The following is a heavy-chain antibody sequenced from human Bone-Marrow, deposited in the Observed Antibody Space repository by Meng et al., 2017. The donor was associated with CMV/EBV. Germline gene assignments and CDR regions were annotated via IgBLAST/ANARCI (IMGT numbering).Heavy chain of an antibody. CDR3: ARDGGFWSGYYKTTFDY. D-gene: IGHD3-3*01. Sequence: ASVKVSCKASGYTFTNYYLHWVRQAPGQGLEWMGIFNPISGATSYAQKFQGRVTLTGDTSTSTVYMELSSLRSDDTAVYYCARDGGFWSGYYKTTFDYWGQGTLVTVSS. CDR2: FNPISGAT. CDR1: GYTFTNYY. V-gene: IGHV1-46*01. J-gene: IGHJ4*02.